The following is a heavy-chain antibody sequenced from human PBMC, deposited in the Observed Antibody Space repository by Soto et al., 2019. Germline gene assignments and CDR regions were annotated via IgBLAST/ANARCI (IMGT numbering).Heavy chain of an antibody. CDR2: ISTYNGNT. CDR1: DYTFTSYG. J-gene: IGHJ6*02. Sequence: QVQLVQSGAEVKKPGASVKVSCKASDYTFTSYGISWVRQAPGQGLEWMGWISTYNGNTDYARKLQGRVIMTTDTSTSTAYMELRSLRFDDTAVYYCARAAETRYYGMDVWGQGTMVTVSS. CDR3: ARAAETRYYGMDV. V-gene: IGHV1-18*04.